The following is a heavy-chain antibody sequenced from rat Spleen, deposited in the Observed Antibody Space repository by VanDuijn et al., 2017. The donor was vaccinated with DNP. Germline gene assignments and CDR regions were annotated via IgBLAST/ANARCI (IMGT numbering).Heavy chain of an antibody. CDR3: ARPPNIGTTFFDF. Sequence: EVQLVESGGGLLQPGRSLKLSCAASGFTFSDYAMAWVRQASTKGLEWVATISYDGSRTYYRDSVKGRFTISRDNAKSTLYLHMDSLRSEDTATYYCARPPNIGTTFFDFWGQGVMVTVSS. CDR2: ISYDGSRT. V-gene: IGHV5-17*01. D-gene: IGHD1-5*01. CDR1: GFTFSDYA. J-gene: IGHJ2*01.